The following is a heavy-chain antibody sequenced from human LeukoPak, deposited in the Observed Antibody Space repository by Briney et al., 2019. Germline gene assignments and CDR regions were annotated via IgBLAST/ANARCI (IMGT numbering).Heavy chain of an antibody. V-gene: IGHV3-48*04. CDR3: ARDRDLVATDFDY. Sequence: GGSLKLSCAASGFTFSSYSMNWVRQAPGKGLEWVSGISWNSGSIGCADSVKGRFTISRDNAKNSLYLQMNSLRAEDTAVYYCARDRDLVATDFDYWGQGTLVTVSS. CDR1: GFTFSSYS. CDR2: ISWNSGSI. J-gene: IGHJ4*02. D-gene: IGHD5-12*01.